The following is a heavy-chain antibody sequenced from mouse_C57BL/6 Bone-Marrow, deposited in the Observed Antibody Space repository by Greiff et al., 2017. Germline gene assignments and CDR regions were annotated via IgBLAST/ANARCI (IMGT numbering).Heavy chain of an antibody. Sequence: VKLKESGAELVRPGASVKMSCKASGYTFTSYTMHWVKQRPGKGLEWIGYINPSSGNTKYNQKFKDKATLTADKSSNTAYMQLSSLTSEDSAVYYCSRGGYNWYFDVWGTGTTVTVSS. D-gene: IGHD2-2*01. CDR2: INPSSGNT. J-gene: IGHJ1*03. V-gene: IGHV1-4*01. CDR3: SRGGYNWYFDV. CDR1: GYTFTSYT.